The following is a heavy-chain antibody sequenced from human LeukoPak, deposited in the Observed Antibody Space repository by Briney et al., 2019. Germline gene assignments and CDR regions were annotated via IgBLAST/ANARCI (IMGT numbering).Heavy chain of an antibody. CDR1: VYTFTGYY. CDR2: INPNSGGT. J-gene: IGHJ4*02. D-gene: IGHD5-18*01. CDR3: AREVQWIHLWRDY. V-gene: IGHV1-2*02. Sequence: ASVNVSCKASVYTFTGYYMHWVRQAPGQGLEGMGWINPNSGGTNYAQKFQGRVTMTRDTSISTAYMELSRLRSDDTAVYYCAREVQWIHLWRDYWGQGTLVTVSS.